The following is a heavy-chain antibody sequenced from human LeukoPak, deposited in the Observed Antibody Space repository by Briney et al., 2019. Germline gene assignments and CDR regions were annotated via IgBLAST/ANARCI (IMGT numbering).Heavy chain of an antibody. Sequence: PSETLSITCTVSGGSISSYYWSWIRQPPGKGLEWIGYIYYSGSTNYNPSLKSRVTISVDTSKDQFSLKLSSVTAADTAVYYCARHGDYYGSGCLPGHWFDPWGQGTLVTVSS. CDR1: GGSISSYY. D-gene: IGHD3-10*01. J-gene: IGHJ5*02. CDR2: IYYSGST. V-gene: IGHV4-59*08. CDR3: ARHGDYYGSGCLPGHWFDP.